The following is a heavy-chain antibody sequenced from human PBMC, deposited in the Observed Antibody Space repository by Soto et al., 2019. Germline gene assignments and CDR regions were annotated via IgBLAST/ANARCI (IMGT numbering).Heavy chain of an antibody. V-gene: IGHV3-9*01. J-gene: IGHJ6*03. Sequence: EVQLVESGGGLVHPGRSLRLSCAASGFTFDDYAMHWVRQAPGKGLEWVSSISWNSGDIGYADSVKGRFTISRDNAKNSLYLQMNSLRAEDTALYYCAKGNFAYYYYYMAVWGNGTTVTVSS. CDR1: GFTFDDYA. CDR2: ISWNSGDI. CDR3: AKGNFAYYYYYMAV.